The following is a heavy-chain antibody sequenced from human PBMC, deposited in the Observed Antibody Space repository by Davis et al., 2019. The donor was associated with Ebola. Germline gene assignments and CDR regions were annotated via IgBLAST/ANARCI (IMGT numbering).Heavy chain of an antibody. CDR2: IWYDGSNK. CDR1: GFTFSSYG. J-gene: IGHJ6*02. V-gene: IGHV3-33*01. Sequence: GESLKISCAASGFTFSSYGMHWVRQAPGKGLEWVAVIWYDGSNKYYADSVKGRFTISRDNSKNTLYLQMNSLRAEDTAVYYCARDRSYGYYYYGMDVWGQGTTVTVPS. CDR3: ARDRSYGYYYYGMDV. D-gene: IGHD5-18*01.